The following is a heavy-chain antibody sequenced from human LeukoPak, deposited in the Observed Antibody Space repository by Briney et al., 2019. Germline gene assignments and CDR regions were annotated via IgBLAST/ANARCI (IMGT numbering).Heavy chain of an antibody. Sequence: ASVKVSCKASGYTFTSYGISWVRQAPGQGLEWMGWISAYNGNTNYAQKLQGRVTMTTDTSTSTAYMELRSLRSDDTAVYYCARVALYDFWSGYPIWGQGTMVTVSS. CDR1: GYTFTSYG. CDR3: ARVALYDFWSGYPI. J-gene: IGHJ3*02. V-gene: IGHV1-18*01. CDR2: ISAYNGNT. D-gene: IGHD3-3*01.